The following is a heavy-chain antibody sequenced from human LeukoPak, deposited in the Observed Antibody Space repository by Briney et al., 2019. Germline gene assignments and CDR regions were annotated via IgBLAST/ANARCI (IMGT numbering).Heavy chain of an antibody. D-gene: IGHD6-13*01. CDR3: ARGFWAAATSYYYYYMDV. CDR1: GYTFTSYG. J-gene: IGHJ6*03. V-gene: IGHV1-18*01. Sequence: ASVKVSCKASGYTFTSYGISWVRQAPGQGLEWMGWISAYNGNTNYAQKLQGRVTMTTDTSTSTAYMELRSLRSDDTAVYYCARGFWAAATSYYYYYMDVWGKGTTVTVSS. CDR2: ISAYNGNT.